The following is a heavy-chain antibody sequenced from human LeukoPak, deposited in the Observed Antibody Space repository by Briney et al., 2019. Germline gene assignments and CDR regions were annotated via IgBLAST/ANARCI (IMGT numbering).Heavy chain of an antibody. V-gene: IGHV5-51*01. Sequence: GESLQISCKGSGYSFTSYWIGWVRQLPGKGLEWMGIIYPGDSDTRYSPSFQGQVTISADKSISTAYLQWSSLKASDTAMYYCARLARYYYYYMDVWGKGTTDTVSS. CDR3: ARLARYYYYYMDV. CDR2: IYPGDSDT. CDR1: GYSFTSYW. J-gene: IGHJ6*03.